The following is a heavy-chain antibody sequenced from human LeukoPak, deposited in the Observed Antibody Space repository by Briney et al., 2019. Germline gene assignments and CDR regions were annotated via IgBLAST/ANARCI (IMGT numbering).Heavy chain of an antibody. CDR3: ARPYYYSSESHPY. CDR1: GFTFSNYW. CDR2: IKQDGSEK. D-gene: IGHD3-10*01. J-gene: IGHJ4*02. V-gene: IGHV3-7*01. Sequence: GGSLRLSCAASGFTFSNYWMTWVRQAPGKGLEWVAHIKQDGSEKNYVDSVTGRFTISRDNAKNSLYLQMNSLRAEDTAVYFCARPYYYSSESHPYWGQGSLVTVSS.